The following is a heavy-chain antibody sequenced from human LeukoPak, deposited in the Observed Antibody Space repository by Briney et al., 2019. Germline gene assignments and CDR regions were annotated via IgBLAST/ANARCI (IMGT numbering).Heavy chain of an antibody. CDR2: IFINGDT. V-gene: IGHV4-4*07. J-gene: IGHJ4*02. Sequence: SETLSLTCTVSGDSISNYYWSWIRQPAGKGLEWIGRIFINGDTNYNPSFKSRVTISLSKNQFSLKLASVTAADTAVYYCARPNFYPYYRGPGTPVTVSS. D-gene: IGHD1-1*01. CDR3: ARPNFYPYY. CDR1: GDSISNYY.